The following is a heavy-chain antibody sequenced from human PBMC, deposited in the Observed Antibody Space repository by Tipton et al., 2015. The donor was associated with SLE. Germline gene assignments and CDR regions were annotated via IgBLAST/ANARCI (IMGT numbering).Heavy chain of an antibody. Sequence: SLRLSCAASGFTFSSYSMNWVRQAPGKGLEWVSSISSSSSYIYYADSVKGRFTISRDNAKNALYLQMNSLRAEDTAVYYCARHRSLFGYDYWGQGTLVTVSS. CDR1: GFTFSSYS. J-gene: IGHJ4*02. D-gene: IGHD3-3*01. CDR2: ISSSSSYI. CDR3: ARHRSLFGYDY. V-gene: IGHV3-21*04.